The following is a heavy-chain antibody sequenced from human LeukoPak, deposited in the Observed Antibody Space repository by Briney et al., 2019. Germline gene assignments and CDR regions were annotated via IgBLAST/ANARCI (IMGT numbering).Heavy chain of an antibody. V-gene: IGHV4-59*12. CDR1: GGSISSYY. D-gene: IGHD4-17*01. Sequence: SETLSLTCTVSGGSISSYYWSWIRQPPGKGLEWIGYIYYSGSTSYNPSLKSRVTISVDRSKNQFSLKLSSVTAADTAVYYCARSYGDYVDWYFDLWGRGTLVTVSS. CDR2: IYYSGST. J-gene: IGHJ2*01. CDR3: ARSYGDYVDWYFDL.